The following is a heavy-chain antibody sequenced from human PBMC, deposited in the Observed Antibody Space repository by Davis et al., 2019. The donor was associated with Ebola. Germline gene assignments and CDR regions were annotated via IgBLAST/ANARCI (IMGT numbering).Heavy chain of an antibody. J-gene: IGHJ4*02. Sequence: MPSETLSLTCTASGGSISPYYWSWIRQTPGEGLEWIGYVYYTGTTSYNPSLKSRVTISLDTSRNQFSLILTSVSAADTATYYCARAGGQGGGTLRFWGQGTRVTVSS. CDR3: ARAGGQGGGTLRF. V-gene: IGHV4-59*01. CDR1: GGSISPYY. D-gene: IGHD5-12*01. CDR2: VYYTGTT.